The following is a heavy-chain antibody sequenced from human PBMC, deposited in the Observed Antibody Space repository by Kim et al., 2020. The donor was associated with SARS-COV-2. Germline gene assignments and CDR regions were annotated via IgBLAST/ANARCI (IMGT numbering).Heavy chain of an antibody. CDR2: GST. J-gene: IGHJ5*02. Sequence: GSTNYNPSLKSRVTISVDKSKNQFSLKLSSVTAADTAVYYCASDYGSGSTWGQGTLVTVSS. CDR3: ASDYGSGST. D-gene: IGHD3-10*01. V-gene: IGHV4-4*02.